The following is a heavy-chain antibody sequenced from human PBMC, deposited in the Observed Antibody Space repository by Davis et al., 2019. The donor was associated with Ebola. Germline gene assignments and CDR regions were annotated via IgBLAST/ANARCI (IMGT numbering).Heavy chain of an antibody. Sequence: SETLSLTCTVSGCSVVSDYLSWIRQSPGKGLEWIAFISNGGRTIYNPSLRGRVTISIDTSKNQFSLEVRSVTAADTAFYYCVRGSDAYKTGYWGQGTLVTVSS. V-gene: IGHV4-59*02. CDR2: ISNGGRT. CDR3: VRGSDAYKTGY. D-gene: IGHD5-24*01. J-gene: IGHJ4*02. CDR1: GCSVVSDY.